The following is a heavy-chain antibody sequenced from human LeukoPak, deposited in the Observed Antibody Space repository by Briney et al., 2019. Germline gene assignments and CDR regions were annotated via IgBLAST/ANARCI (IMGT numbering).Heavy chain of an antibody. CDR1: GYSFTTYH. CDR3: AREGVDWNHSVYYFDY. V-gene: IGHV1-46*01. J-gene: IGHJ4*02. Sequence: ASVKVSCKASGYSFTTYHIHWVRQAPGQGLEWMGIIKDSGTTIYPRKFQGRVTMTRDTSISTAYMELSRLRSDDTAVYYCAREGVDWNHSVYYFDYWGQGTLVTVSS. CDR2: IKDSGTT. D-gene: IGHD1-1*01.